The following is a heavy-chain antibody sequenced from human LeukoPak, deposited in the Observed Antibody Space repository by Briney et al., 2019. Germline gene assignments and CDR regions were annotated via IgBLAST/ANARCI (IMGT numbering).Heavy chain of an antibody. V-gene: IGHV3-48*04. CDR3: ARESRVTYDAFDI. D-gene: IGHD6-13*01. CDR1: GFTFRSYS. CDR2: ISSSSSTI. J-gene: IGHJ3*02. Sequence: EGSLRLSCAASGFTFRSYSMNWVRQAPGKGLEWVSYISSSSSTIHYADSVKGRFTISRDNANNSLYLQLNNLRAEDRAVYYCARESRVTYDAFDIWGQGTTVTVSS.